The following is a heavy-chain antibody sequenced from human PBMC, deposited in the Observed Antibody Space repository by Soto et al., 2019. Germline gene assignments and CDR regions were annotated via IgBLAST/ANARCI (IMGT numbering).Heavy chain of an antibody. V-gene: IGHV3-72*01. CDR2: NRNQANSYTT. J-gene: IGHJ6*02. D-gene: IGHD3-16*01. CDR1: GFTLSAHY. Sequence: EVQLVESGGGLVQPGGSLRLSCAASGFTLSAHYMDWVRQAPGKGLEWVGRNRNQANSYTTEYAASVKGRFAISRDDSKNSLYLQMDSLQIEDTAVYYCTRGRSTFQDPYYYYTMGVWGQGTTVTVSS. CDR3: TRGRSTFQDPYYYYTMGV.